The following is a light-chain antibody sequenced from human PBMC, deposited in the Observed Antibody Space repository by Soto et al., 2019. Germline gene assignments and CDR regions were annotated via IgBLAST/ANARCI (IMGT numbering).Light chain of an antibody. CDR3: SSYTSISADV. Sequence: QSALTQPASVSGSPGQSITISCTGTSSDVGGYNYVSWYQQHPGKAPKLMIYDVSNRPSGVSNRFSGSKSGNTASLTISGLPAEDDADYYCSSYTSISADVFGTGTKLTVL. V-gene: IGLV2-14*01. CDR2: DVS. J-gene: IGLJ1*01. CDR1: SSDVGGYNY.